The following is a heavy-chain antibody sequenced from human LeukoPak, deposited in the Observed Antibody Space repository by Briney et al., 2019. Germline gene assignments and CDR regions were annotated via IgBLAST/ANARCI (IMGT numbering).Heavy chain of an antibody. CDR1: GYTFTSYY. D-gene: IGHD6-13*01. J-gene: IGHJ4*02. CDR2: IIPILGIA. Sequence: ASVKVSCKASGYTFTSYYMHWVRQAPGQGLEWMGRIIPILGIANYAQKFQGRVTITADKSTSTAYMELSSLRSEDTAVYYCARVNDRYSSSFFDYWGQGTLVTVSS. V-gene: IGHV1-69*04. CDR3: ARVNDRYSSSFFDY.